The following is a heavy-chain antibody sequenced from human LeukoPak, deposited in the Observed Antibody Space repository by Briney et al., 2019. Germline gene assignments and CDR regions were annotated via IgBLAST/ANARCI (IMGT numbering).Heavy chain of an antibody. J-gene: IGHJ5*02. CDR3: ARDLPWPYCSGGSCYSSHWFDP. V-gene: IGHV3-74*01. CDR2: INSDGSST. D-gene: IGHD2-15*01. Sequence: GGSLRLSCAASGFTFSSYWMHWVRQAPGKGLVWVSRINSDGSSTSYADSVKGRFTISRDNAKNTLYLQMDSLRAEDTAVYYCARDLPWPYCSGGSCYSSHWFDPWGQGTLVTVSS. CDR1: GFTFSSYW.